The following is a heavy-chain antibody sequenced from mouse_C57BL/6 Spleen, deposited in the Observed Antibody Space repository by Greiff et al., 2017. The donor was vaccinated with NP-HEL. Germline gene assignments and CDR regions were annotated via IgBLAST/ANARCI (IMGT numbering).Heavy chain of an antibody. CDR2: IRSKSNNYAT. Sequence: EVHLVESGGGLVQPKGSLKLSCAASGFSFNTYAMNWVRQAPGKGLEWVARIRSKSNNYATYYADSVKDRFTISRDDSESMLYLQMNNLKTEDTAMYYCVRQDYYGSRCFDVWGTGTTVTVSS. CDR3: VRQDYYGSRCFDV. CDR1: GFSFNTYA. D-gene: IGHD1-1*01. V-gene: IGHV10-1*01. J-gene: IGHJ1*03.